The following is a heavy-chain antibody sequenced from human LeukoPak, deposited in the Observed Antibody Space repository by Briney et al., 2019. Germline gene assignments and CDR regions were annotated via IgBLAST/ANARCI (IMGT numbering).Heavy chain of an antibody. D-gene: IGHD3-10*02. CDR1: GFTFSNYA. CDR2: ISYDGSNK. CDR3: ARDLFTC. J-gene: IGHJ4*02. Sequence: GRSLRLSCTASGFTFSNYAMHWVRQAPGKGLEWVAVISYDGSNKDYADSVKGRFTVSRDNSKNTLYLQMDSLRVEDTAVYYCARDLFTCWGLGTLVTVSS. V-gene: IGHV3-30-3*01.